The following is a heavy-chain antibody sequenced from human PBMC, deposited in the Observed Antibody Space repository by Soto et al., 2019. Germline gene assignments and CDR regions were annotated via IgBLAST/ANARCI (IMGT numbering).Heavy chain of an antibody. CDR2: IYYSGST. CDR1: GGSISSYY. CDR3: AREGGYSGYVIDY. V-gene: IGHV4-59*01. D-gene: IGHD5-12*01. Sequence: PSETLSLTCTVSGGSISSYYWSWIRQPPGKGLEWIGYIYYSGSTNYNPSLKSRVTISVDTSKNQFSLKLSSVTAADTAVYYCAREGGYSGYVIDYWGQGTLVTVYS. J-gene: IGHJ4*02.